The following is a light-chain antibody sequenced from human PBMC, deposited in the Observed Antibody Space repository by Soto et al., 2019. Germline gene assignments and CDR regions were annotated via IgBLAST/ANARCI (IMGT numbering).Light chain of an antibody. Sequence: QSALTQPASVSGSPGQSITISCTGTSSGVGGYNYVSWYQQHPGKATKLMIYDVSNRPSGVSNRFSGSKSGNTASLTISGLQAEDEADYYCSSYTSSSTVVFGTGTKVTVL. V-gene: IGLV2-14*01. CDR2: DVS. CDR3: SSYTSSSTVV. J-gene: IGLJ1*01. CDR1: SSGVGGYNY.